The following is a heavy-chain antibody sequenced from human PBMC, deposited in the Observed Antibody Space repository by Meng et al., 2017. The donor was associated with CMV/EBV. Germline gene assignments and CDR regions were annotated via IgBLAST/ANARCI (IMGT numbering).Heavy chain of an antibody. D-gene: IGHD2-21*02. Sequence: KASGYTFSNSAVHWVRQAPGQRPEWMGWISAGTGKTECSQKFQGRVTITRDTSASTAYMELSSLRSEDTALYYCASTNCGGDCYYDFWGQGTLVTVSS. V-gene: IGHV1-3*01. CDR1: GYTFSNSA. J-gene: IGHJ4*02. CDR2: ISAGTGKT. CDR3: ASTNCGGDCYYDF.